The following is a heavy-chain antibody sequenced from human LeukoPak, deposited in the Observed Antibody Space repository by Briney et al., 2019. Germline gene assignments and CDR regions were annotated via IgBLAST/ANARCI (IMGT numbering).Heavy chain of an antibody. CDR1: GGSISSSNYY. V-gene: IGHV4-39*07. CDR2: IYYSGST. CDR3: ARVGYSGSGNYYNDRGAFDY. Sequence: SETLSLTCTVSGGSISSSNYYWGWIRQPPGKGLEWIGSIYYSGSTYYSPSLKSRVTISVDTSKNQFSLKLSSVTAADTAVYYCARVGYSGSGNYYNDRGAFDYWGQGTLVTVSS. J-gene: IGHJ4*02. D-gene: IGHD3-10*01.